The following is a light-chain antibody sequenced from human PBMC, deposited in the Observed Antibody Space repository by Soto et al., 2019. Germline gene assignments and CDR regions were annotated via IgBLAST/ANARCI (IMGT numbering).Light chain of an antibody. Sequence: DIQMTQSPATLSASVGDTVSITCRASQSVLTWLAWYQQKPGKAPNLLISKASRLRDGVPSRFSGSGAGTDFTLTIISLRPDDCASYFCQHYFSYPYAFGQGTKLEI. CDR1: QSVLTW. V-gene: IGKV1-5*03. J-gene: IGKJ2*01. CDR2: KAS. CDR3: QHYFSYPYA.